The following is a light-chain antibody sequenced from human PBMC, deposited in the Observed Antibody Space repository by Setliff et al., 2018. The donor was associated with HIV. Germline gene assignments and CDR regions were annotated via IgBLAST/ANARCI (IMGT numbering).Light chain of an antibody. CDR3: SSYTSSTTWV. V-gene: IGLV2-18*02. CDR1: SSDVGFYNR. J-gene: IGLJ1*01. Sequence: QSMLTQPPSVSGSPGQSVTISCTGTSSDVGFYNRVSWYQQPPGTAPKLMISEVSNRPSGVPDRFSGSKSGNTASLTISGLRAEDEADYYCSSYTSSTTWVFGTGTKVTVL. CDR2: EVS.